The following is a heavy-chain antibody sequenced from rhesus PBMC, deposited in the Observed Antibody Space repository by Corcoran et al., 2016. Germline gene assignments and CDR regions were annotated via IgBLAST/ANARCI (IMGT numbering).Heavy chain of an antibody. Sequence: QVTLKESGPALVKPTQTLTLTCTFSGFSLTTSGMGVGWIRQPPGKALQWLALIYWDDDKRYSTSLKSRLTLSKDTSKNQVVLTMTNNDLVDTSTYYSARARRWLAVTYLDYWGQGVLVTVSS. CDR1: GFSLTTSGMG. CDR3: ARARRWLAVTYLDY. J-gene: IGHJ4*01. V-gene: IGHV2-174*01. CDR2: IYWDDDK. D-gene: IGHD6-37*01.